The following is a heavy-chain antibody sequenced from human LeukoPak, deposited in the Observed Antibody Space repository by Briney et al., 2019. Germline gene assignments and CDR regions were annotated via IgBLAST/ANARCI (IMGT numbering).Heavy chain of an antibody. CDR1: GYSFTSHW. Sequence: GESLKISFKASGYSFTSHWIGWVRQLPGKGLEWMGIIYPDDSDTRYSPSFQGQVIISADKSINTAYLQWSSLKASDTAVYYCARLGDTAMVFDYWGQGTLVTVSS. D-gene: IGHD5-18*01. CDR3: ARLGDTAMVFDY. V-gene: IGHV5-51*01. J-gene: IGHJ4*02. CDR2: IYPDDSDT.